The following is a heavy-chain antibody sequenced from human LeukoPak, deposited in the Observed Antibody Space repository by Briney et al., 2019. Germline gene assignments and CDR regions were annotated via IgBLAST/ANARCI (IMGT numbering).Heavy chain of an antibody. V-gene: IGHV4-39*01. Sequence: SETLSLTCTVSGGSISSSSYYWGWIRQPPGKGLEWIGSIYYSGNTYYNPSLKSRVTISVDTSKNQFSLKLSSVTAADTAVYYCASVRGAFDIWGQGTMVTVSS. D-gene: IGHD5-24*01. J-gene: IGHJ3*02. CDR1: GGSISSSSYY. CDR3: ASVRGAFDI. CDR2: IYYSGNT.